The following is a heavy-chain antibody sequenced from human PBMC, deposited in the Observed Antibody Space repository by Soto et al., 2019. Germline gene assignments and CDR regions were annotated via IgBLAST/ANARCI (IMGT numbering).Heavy chain of an antibody. CDR3: AKFGGDWA. Sequence: SETLSLTCAVSGGCISSSSSNGWSWVRQPPGKGLEWIGEIYHSGTTRYNPSLKSRVTVLVDKPKSQFSLQLSSVTAADTAVYYCAKFGGDWAWGQGPLVTVSS. D-gene: IGHD2-21*02. J-gene: IGHJ4*02. CDR2: IYHSGTT. CDR1: GGCISSSSSNG. V-gene: IGHV4-4*02.